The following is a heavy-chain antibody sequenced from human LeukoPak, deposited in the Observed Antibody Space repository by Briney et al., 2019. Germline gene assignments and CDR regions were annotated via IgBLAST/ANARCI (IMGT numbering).Heavy chain of an antibody. CDR1: GYTFTGYY. CDR3: AREDYYDSGSNDY. Sequence: ASVKVSRKSSGYTFTGYYMHWVRQAPGQGLEWMGWMNPNSGNTAYAQKFQGRVTITRNTSISTAYMELSSLRSEDTAVYYCAREDYYDSGSNDYWGQGTLVTVSS. D-gene: IGHD3-22*01. CDR2: MNPNSGNT. V-gene: IGHV1-8*03. J-gene: IGHJ4*02.